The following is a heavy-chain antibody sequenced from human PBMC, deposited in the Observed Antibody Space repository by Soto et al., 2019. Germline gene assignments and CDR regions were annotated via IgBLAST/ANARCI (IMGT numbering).Heavy chain of an antibody. CDR2: IIPIFGTA. CDR1: GGTFSSYA. J-gene: IGHJ6*02. CDR3: ARDYVPDCGGDCYYYGMDV. V-gene: IGHV1-69*13. D-gene: IGHD2-21*01. Sequence: SVKVSCKASGGTFSSYAISWVRQAPGQGLEWMGGIIPIFGTANYAQKFQGRVTITADESTSTAYMELSSLRSEDTAVYYCARDYVPDCGGDCYYYGMDVWGQGTTVTVSS.